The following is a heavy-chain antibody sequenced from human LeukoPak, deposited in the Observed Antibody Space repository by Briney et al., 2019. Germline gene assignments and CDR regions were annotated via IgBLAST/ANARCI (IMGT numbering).Heavy chain of an antibody. CDR3: ARGSSSWYNYYYMDV. CDR1: GYTFTSYD. V-gene: IGHV1-18*01. D-gene: IGHD6-13*01. Sequence: GASVKVSCKASGYTFTSYDINWVRQATGQGLEWMGWISAYNGNTNYAQKLQGRVTMTTDTSTSTAYMELRSLRSDDTAVYYCARGSSSWYNYYYMDVWGKGTTVTVSS. J-gene: IGHJ6*03. CDR2: ISAYNGNT.